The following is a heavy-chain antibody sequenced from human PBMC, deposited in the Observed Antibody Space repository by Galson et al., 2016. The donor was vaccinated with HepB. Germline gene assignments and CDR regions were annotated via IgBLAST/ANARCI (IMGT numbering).Heavy chain of an antibody. V-gene: IGHV5-51*01. CDR2: IYPGDSDT. CDR3: ARRLNWGSRWYFDL. CDR1: GYNFATYW. J-gene: IGHJ2*01. Sequence: QSGAEVKKPGESLKIPCKGSGYNFATYWIGWVRHMPGKGLEWMGIIYPGDSDTRYSPSFQGQVTISADKSINTAYLQWSGLKASDSAIYYCARRLNWGSRWYFDLWGRGTLVTVSS. D-gene: IGHD7-27*01.